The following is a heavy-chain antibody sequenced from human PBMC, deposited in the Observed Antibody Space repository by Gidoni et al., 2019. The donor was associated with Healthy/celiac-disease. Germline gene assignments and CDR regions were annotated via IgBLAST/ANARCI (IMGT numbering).Heavy chain of an antibody. V-gene: IGHV3-7*01. Sequence: EVQLVESGGGLVQPGGSLRLSCAASGFTFSSYWMSWVRQAPGKGLGWVANIKQDGSEKYYVDSVKGRFTISRDNAKNSLYLQMNSLRAEDTAVYYCARIGIAAAGTLDYWGQGTLVTVSS. J-gene: IGHJ4*02. CDR1: GFTFSSYW. CDR3: ARIGIAAAGTLDY. D-gene: IGHD6-13*01. CDR2: IKQDGSEK.